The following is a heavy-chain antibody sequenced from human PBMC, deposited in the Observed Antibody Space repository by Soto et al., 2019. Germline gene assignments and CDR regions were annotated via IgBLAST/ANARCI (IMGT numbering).Heavy chain of an antibody. CDR3: ARAGEPTIAAAYYYYYYMDV. CDR2: INPSNGNT. V-gene: IGHV1-3*01. Sequence: ASVKVSCKASGGTFTSYSISWARHAPGQGLEWMGGINPSNGNTKYAQKFQGRVTITRDTSASTAYMELSSLRSEDTAVYYCARAGEPTIAAAYYYYYYMDVWGKGTTVTVSS. CDR1: GGTFTSYS. J-gene: IGHJ6*03. D-gene: IGHD6-13*01.